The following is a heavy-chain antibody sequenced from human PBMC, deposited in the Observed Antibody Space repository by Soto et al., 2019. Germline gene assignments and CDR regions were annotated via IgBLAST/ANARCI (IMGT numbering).Heavy chain of an antibody. J-gene: IGHJ4*02. D-gene: IGHD2-2*01. CDR3: ANDLAQYQLLSTLAF. Sequence: EVQLLESGGGLVQPGGSLRLSCAASGFTFSSYAMSWVRQAPGKGLEWVSAISGSGGSTYYADSVKGRFTISRDNSKNKLYLQMNRLRAEDTAVYYCANDLAQYQLLSTLAFWVQGTLVTVSS. V-gene: IGHV3-23*01. CDR2: ISGSGGST. CDR1: GFTFSSYA.